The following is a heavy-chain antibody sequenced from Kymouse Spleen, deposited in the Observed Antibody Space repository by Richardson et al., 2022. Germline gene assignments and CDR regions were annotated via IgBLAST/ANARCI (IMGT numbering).Heavy chain of an antibody. V-gene: IGHV4-39*01. CDR2: IYYSGST. Sequence: QLQLQESGPGLVKPSETLSLTCTVSGGSISSSSYYWGWIRQPPGKGLEWIGSIYYSGSTYYNPSLKSRVTISVDTSKNQFSLKLSSVTAADTAVYYCARHSSSWYGYFDYWGQGTLVTVSS. CDR1: GGSISSSSYY. CDR3: ARHSSSWYGYFDY. J-gene: IGHJ4*02. D-gene: IGHD6-13*01.